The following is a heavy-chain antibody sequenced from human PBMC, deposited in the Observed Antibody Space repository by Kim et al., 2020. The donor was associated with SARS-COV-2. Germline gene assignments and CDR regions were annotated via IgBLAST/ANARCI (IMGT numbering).Heavy chain of an antibody. CDR2: INPNNGGT. J-gene: IGHJ4*02. D-gene: IGHD1-1*01. CDR1: GYTFSDYY. V-gene: IGHV1-2*06. CDR3: ARDRDWNSAPDY. Sequence: ASVKVSCKASGYTFSDYYMHWVRQAPGQGLEWMGRINPNNGGTDYAQKFQDRVTMTRDTSITTVYMDLSRLRPDDTAVYYCARDRDWNSAPDYWGPGTLVTVSS.